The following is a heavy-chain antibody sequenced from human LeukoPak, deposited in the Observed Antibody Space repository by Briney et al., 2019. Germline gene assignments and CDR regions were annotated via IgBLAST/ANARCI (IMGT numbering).Heavy chain of an antibody. D-gene: IGHD3-10*01. CDR1: GFTFSSYA. CDR3: ARDGIRGADY. V-gene: IGHV3-21*01. Sequence: GGSLRLSCAASGFTFSSYAMSWVRQAPGKGLEWVSSISSSSSYIYYADSVKGRFTISRDNAKNSLYLQMNSLRAEDTAVYYCARDGIRGADYWGQGTLVTVSS. CDR2: ISSSSSYI. J-gene: IGHJ4*02.